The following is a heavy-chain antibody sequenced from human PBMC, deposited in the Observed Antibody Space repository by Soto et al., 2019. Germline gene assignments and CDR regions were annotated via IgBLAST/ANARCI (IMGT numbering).Heavy chain of an antibody. CDR3: ARENWSYVD. D-gene: IGHD1-26*01. CDR1: GYTFTTY. V-gene: IGHV1-2*02. CDR2: MNPNDGDT. Sequence: QAQLVQSCAEAKRPGTSVKVSCKVSGYTFTTYFHWIRQAPGQGLEWMGWMNPNDGDTEYARNFQGRVTLTRDTSITTAYMELSILTSVVTAVYYCARENWSYVDWGQGILVTVSS. J-gene: IGHJ4*02.